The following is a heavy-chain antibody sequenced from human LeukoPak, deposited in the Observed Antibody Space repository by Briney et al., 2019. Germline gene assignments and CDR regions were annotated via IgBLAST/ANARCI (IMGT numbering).Heavy chain of an antibody. Sequence: GGSLRLSCAASGFTFSSYWMSWVRQAPGKGLEWVANIKQDGSEKYYVDSVKGRFTISRDNAKNSLYLQMNSLRAEDTAVYYCARESTVIAVAAFDYWGQGTLVTVSS. CDR2: IKQDGSEK. D-gene: IGHD6-19*01. CDR1: GFTFSSYW. CDR3: ARESTVIAVAAFDY. V-gene: IGHV3-7*01. J-gene: IGHJ4*02.